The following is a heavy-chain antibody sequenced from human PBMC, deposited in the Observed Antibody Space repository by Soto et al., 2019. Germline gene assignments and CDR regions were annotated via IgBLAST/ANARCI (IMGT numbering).Heavy chain of an antibody. CDR1: GGSFSGYY. J-gene: IGHJ5*02. V-gene: IGHV4-34*01. D-gene: IGHD3-3*01. CDR3: ARHSITIFGVVIMDNWFDP. Sequence: SETLSLTCAVYGGSFSGYYWSWIRQPPGKGLEWIGEINHSGSTNYNPSLKSRVTISVDTSKNQFSLKLSSVTAADTAVYYCARHSITIFGVVIMDNWFDPWGQGTLVTVSS. CDR2: INHSGST.